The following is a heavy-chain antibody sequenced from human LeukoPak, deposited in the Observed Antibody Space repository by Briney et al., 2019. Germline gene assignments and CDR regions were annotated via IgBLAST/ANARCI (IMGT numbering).Heavy chain of an antibody. CDR1: GGSVSSYY. CDR2: LSHSGSS. D-gene: IGHD2-2*01. CDR3: ARARYANAWYAFDI. Sequence: SETLSLTCTGSGGSVSSYYWSWIRRPPGRGLEWIAYLSHSGSSDSNPSLTSRVTTLVDTSKNQFSLKLTSVTAADTAVYYCARARYANAWYAFDIWGHGTMVTVSS. J-gene: IGHJ3*02. V-gene: IGHV4-59*02.